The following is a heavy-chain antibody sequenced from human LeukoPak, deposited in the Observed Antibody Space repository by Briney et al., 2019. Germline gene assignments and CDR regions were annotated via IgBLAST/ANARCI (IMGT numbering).Heavy chain of an antibody. J-gene: IGHJ4*02. D-gene: IGHD1-26*01. CDR3: AGSPPSNLIVGATNFDY. Sequence: GESLKISCKGSEYSFTNYWIGWVRQMPGKGLEWMGIIYPGDSDTRYSPSFQGQVTISADKSISTAYLQWSSLKASDTAMYYCAGSPPSNLIVGATNFDYWGQGTLVTVSS. CDR2: IYPGDSDT. V-gene: IGHV5-51*01. CDR1: EYSFTNYW.